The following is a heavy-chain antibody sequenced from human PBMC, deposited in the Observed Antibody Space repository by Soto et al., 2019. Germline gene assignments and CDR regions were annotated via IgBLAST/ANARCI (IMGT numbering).Heavy chain of an antibody. V-gene: IGHV4-39*01. Sequence: QLQLQESGPGLVKPSETLSLTCSVSGGSISSSSYFRGWIRQPPRKGLEWIGSIYYRGSTYYNPSLKRRGTVSVGTSKNWFSRKLSSVTAADTAVYYCARHASDFLFDPWGQGTLVTVSS. CDR3: ARHASDFLFDP. D-gene: IGHD2-21*02. CDR1: GGSISSSSYF. CDR2: IYYRGST. J-gene: IGHJ5*02.